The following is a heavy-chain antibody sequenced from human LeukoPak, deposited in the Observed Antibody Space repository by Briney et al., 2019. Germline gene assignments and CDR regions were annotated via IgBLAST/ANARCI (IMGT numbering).Heavy chain of an antibody. CDR3: ARVCGRCIAAAGTGYYGMDV. J-gene: IGHJ6*02. CDR2: ISYDGSNK. D-gene: IGHD6-13*01. CDR1: GFTFSSYA. V-gene: IGHV3-30-3*01. Sequence: PGGSLRLSCAASGFTFSSYAMHWVRQAPGKGLEWVAVISYDGSNKYYADSVKGRFTISRDNSKNTLYLQVNSLRAEDTAVYYCARVCGRCIAAAGTGYYGMDVWGQGTTVTVSS.